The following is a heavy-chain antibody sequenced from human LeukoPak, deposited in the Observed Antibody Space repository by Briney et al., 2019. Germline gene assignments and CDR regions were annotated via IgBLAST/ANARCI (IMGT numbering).Heavy chain of an antibody. CDR2: ISYDGSKK. J-gene: IGHJ4*02. CDR3: ERDRVVAHYFDY. D-gene: IGHD2-15*01. CDR1: GFTFSNYA. V-gene: IGHV3-30-3*01. Sequence: GRALILSCAASGFTFSNYAMHWVRQTPAMGLERVALISYDGSKKYYAEAVEHRFTSSRDNSKNALDLQMNSLRPDDVALYYCERDRVVAHYFDYWGQGTLVTVSS.